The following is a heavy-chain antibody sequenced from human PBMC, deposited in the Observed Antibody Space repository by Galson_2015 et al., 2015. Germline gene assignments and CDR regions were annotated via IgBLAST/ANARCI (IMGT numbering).Heavy chain of an antibody. V-gene: IGHV2-5*02. J-gene: IGHJ5*02. CDR2: IYWDDDK. D-gene: IGHD6-13*01. CDR1: GFSLSTSGVG. CDR3: AHIIAATATLIA. Sequence: PALVKPTQTLTLTCTFSGFSLSTSGVGVGWIRQPPGKALEWLALIYWDDDKRYSPSLKSRLTITKDTSKNQVVLTMTNMDPVDTATYYCAHIIAATATLIAWGQGPLVTVSS.